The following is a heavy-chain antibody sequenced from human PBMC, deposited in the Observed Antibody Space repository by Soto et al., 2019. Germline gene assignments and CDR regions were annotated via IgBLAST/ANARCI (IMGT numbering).Heavy chain of an antibody. J-gene: IGHJ6*02. CDR1: GYSFTSYW. CDR2: IYPGDSDT. CDR3: ARRARGYSYGLTASSFYYYYGMDV. Sequence: GESLKISCKGSGYSFTSYWIGWVRQMPGKGLEWMGIIYPGDSDTRYSPSFQGQVTISADKSISTAYLHWSSLKASDTAMYYCARRARGYSYGLTASSFYYYYGMDVWGQGTTVTVSS. V-gene: IGHV5-51*01. D-gene: IGHD5-18*01.